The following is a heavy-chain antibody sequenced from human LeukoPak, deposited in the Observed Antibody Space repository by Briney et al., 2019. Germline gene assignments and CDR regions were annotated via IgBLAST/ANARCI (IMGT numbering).Heavy chain of an antibody. J-gene: IGHJ4*02. CDR2: IDWDDDK. CDR3: ARLPPGYGSGWSFFDY. V-gene: IGHV2-70*11. CDR1: GGSFSGYY. Sequence: TLSLTCAVYGGSFSGYYWSWIRQPPGKALEWLARIDWDDDKYYSTSLKTRLTISKDTSKNQVVLTITNMDPVDTATYYCARLPPGYGSGWSFFDYWGQGTLVTVPS. D-gene: IGHD6-19*01.